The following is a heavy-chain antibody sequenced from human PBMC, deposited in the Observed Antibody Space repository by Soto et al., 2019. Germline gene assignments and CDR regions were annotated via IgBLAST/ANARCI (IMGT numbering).Heavy chain of an antibody. CDR1: GFSYNTYG. Sequence: QPGGSLRLSCAASGFSYNTYGIHLVRQPPGKGLEWVAVISFDGTNTFEADSVKGRFSISRDNSKNILYLQMNRLTIEDAAVYYFAKDSALYQIGSHYGMDVWGPGTTVTVSS. V-gene: IGHV3-30*18. CDR3: AKDSALYQIGSHYGMDV. CDR2: ISFDGTNT. D-gene: IGHD2-2*03. J-gene: IGHJ6*02.